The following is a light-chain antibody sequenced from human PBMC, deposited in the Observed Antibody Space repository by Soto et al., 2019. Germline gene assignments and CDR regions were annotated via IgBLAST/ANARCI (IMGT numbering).Light chain of an antibody. J-gene: IGKJ4*01. CDR3: QQYKSYPVT. CDR2: KAS. CDR1: QSISTS. V-gene: IGKV1-5*03. Sequence: DIQMTQSPSTLSASAGDRVTITCRASQSISTSLAWYQQKPGKAPNVLIYKASSLQTGVPSRFSGSGSGTEFTLTISSLQPDGFATYYCQQYKSYPVTFGGGTKVEIK.